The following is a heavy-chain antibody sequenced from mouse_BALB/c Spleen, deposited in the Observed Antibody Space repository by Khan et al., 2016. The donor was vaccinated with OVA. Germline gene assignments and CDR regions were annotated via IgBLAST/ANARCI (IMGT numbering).Heavy chain of an antibody. V-gene: IGHV5-9-4*01. J-gene: IGHJ3*01. CDR3: AGRPPGGDPSWFAY. Sequence: EVELVESGGGLVKPGGSLRLSCAASGFTFSYYAMSWVRQSPEKRLEWVAEISSGGSHTYYLDTVTGRFTISRDNAIDILYLEMSSLRSEDTAMYYCAGRPPGGDPSWFAYWGQGTLVTVSA. CDR2: ISSGGSHT. CDR1: GFTFSYYA. D-gene: IGHD3-2*02.